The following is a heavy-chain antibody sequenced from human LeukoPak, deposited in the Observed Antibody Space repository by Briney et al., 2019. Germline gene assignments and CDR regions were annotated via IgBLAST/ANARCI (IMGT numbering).Heavy chain of an antibody. CDR2: ISAYNGNT. CDR3: ARLTLHSSIVVVTH. Sequence: GASVKVFCKASGYTFTSYGISWVRQAPGQGLEWMGWISAYNGNTNYAQKLQGRVTMTTDTSTSTAYMELRSLRSDDTAVYYCARLTLHSSIVVVTHWGQGTLVTVSS. CDR1: GYTFTSYG. J-gene: IGHJ4*02. V-gene: IGHV1-18*01. D-gene: IGHD3-22*01.